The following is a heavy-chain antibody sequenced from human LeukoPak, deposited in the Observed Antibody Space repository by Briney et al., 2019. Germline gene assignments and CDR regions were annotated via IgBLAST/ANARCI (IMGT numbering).Heavy chain of an antibody. J-gene: IGHJ4*02. CDR1: GFTVSSNY. V-gene: IGHV3-66*01. Sequence: GGSLRLSCAASGFTVSSNYMSWVRQAPGKGLEWVSVIYSGGSTYYADSVKGRFTISRDNSKNTLYLQMNSLRAEDTAVYYCAREGLGNYFDYWGQGTLVTVSS. CDR3: AREGLGNYFDY. CDR2: IYSGGST. D-gene: IGHD3-10*01.